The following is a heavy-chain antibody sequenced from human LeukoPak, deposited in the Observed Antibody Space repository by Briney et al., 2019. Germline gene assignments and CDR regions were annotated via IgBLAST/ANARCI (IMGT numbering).Heavy chain of an antibody. CDR3: ARHPSRTTVTHCSFDY. V-gene: IGHV4-39*01. Sequence: TSETLSLTCTVSGDSVSSGAYQWGWIRQPPGNGLEWIGSMYYSGSTNYNPSLRSRVTMSVDTSKNQFSLKLSSVTAADTALYYCARHPSRTTVTHCSFDYWGQGTLVTVSS. D-gene: IGHD4-11*01. J-gene: IGHJ4*02. CDR2: MYYSGST. CDR1: GDSVSSGAYQ.